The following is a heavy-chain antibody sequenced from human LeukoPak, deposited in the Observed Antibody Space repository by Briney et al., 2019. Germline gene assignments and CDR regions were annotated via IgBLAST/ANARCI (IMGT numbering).Heavy chain of an antibody. CDR2: IYPGDSDT. J-gene: IGHJ4*02. D-gene: IGHD4-17*01. CDR1: GYSFTSYW. V-gene: IGHV5-51*07. Sequence: GESLETSREGSGYSFTSYWIGGVHQMRGKRLEWMGIIYPGDSDTSDRPSLQGQVTISADKSIGTAYLQWSSLTASDTAMYYCARPRTIYYGDYVGYFDYWGQGTLVTVSS. CDR3: ARPRTIYYGDYVGYFDY.